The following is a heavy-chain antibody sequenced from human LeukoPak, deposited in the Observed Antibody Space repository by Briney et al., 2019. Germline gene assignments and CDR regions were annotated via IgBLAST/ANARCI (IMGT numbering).Heavy chain of an antibody. CDR2: IYYSGST. CDR3: AGQSTIFGVVTYFDY. Sequence: SETLSLTCTVSGGSISSSSYYWGWIRRPPGKGLEWIGSIYYSGSTYYNPSLKSRVTISVDTSKNQFSLKLSSVTAADTAVYYCAGQSTIFGVVTYFDYWGQGTLVTVSS. D-gene: IGHD3-3*01. CDR1: GGSISSSSYY. J-gene: IGHJ4*02. V-gene: IGHV4-39*07.